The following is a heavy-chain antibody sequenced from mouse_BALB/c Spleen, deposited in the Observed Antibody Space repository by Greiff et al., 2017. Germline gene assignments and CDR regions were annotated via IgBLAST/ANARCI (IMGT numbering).Heavy chain of an antibody. J-gene: IGHJ4*01. Sequence: QVQLQQSGPELVKPGASVKISCKASGYAFSSSWMNWVKQRPGQGLEWIGRIYPGDGDTNYNGKFKGKATLTADKSSSTAYMQLSSLTSVDSAVYFCASRSTMITFYYAMDYWGQGTSVTVSS. CDR3: ASRSTMITFYYAMDY. V-gene: IGHV1-82*01. D-gene: IGHD2-4*01. CDR2: IYPGDGDT. CDR1: GYAFSSSW.